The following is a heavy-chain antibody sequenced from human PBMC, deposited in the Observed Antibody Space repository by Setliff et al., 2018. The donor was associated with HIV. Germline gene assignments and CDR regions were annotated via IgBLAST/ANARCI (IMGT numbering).Heavy chain of an antibody. CDR2: INWNSGRI. J-gene: IGHJ4*02. D-gene: IGHD2-21*02. Sequence: PGGSLRLSCAASGFRFDDYAMQWVRQAPGKGLEWVSGINWNSGRIVYADFVQGRFTISRDNAKNSLSLQMNSLRAEDTAVYYCASGGGGYSGSRWFDYWGRGTLVTVSS. V-gene: IGHV3-9*01. CDR3: ASGGGGYSGSRWFDY. CDR1: GFRFDDYA.